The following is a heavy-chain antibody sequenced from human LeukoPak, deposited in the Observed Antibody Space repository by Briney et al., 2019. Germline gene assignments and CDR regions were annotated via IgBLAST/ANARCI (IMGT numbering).Heavy chain of an antibody. CDR2: ISSSSSYI. CDR3: ARDASRWDCYDY. J-gene: IGHJ4*02. V-gene: IGHV3-21*01. CDR1: GFTFSSYS. D-gene: IGHD1-26*01. Sequence: GGSLRLSCAASGFTFSSYSMNWVRQAPGKGLEWVSSISSSSSYIYYADSVKGRFTISRDNAKNSLYLQMNSLRAEDTAVYYCARDASRWDCYDYWGQGTLVTVSS.